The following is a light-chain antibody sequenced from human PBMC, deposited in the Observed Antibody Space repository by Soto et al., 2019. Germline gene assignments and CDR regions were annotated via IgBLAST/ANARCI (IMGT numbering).Light chain of an antibody. J-gene: IGLJ1*01. CDR1: SSDVGAYNY. CDR3: CSYADNTDYV. Sequence: VLTQPPSASGSLGQSVTISCTGTSSDVGAYNYVSWYQQHPGKAPKLMIYEVTRRPSGVPDRFSGSKSGNTASLNVSGLQAEDEADYYCCSYADNTDYVFGTGTKFTVL. CDR2: EVT. V-gene: IGLV2-8*01.